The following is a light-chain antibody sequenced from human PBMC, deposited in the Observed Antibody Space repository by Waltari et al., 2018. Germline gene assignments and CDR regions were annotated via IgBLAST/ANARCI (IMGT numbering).Light chain of an antibody. J-gene: IGKJ2*01. Sequence: DIVMTQSPDSLAVSLGERATINCKSSQNILYISNNKNYLTWYQQKQGQPPKLLIYWASTRESGVPDRFSGSGSGTDFTLTISSLQAEDVAVYYCQQYYTTPRTFGQGTKVEIK. CDR3: QQYYTTPRT. CDR2: WAS. V-gene: IGKV4-1*01. CDR1: QNILYISNNKNY.